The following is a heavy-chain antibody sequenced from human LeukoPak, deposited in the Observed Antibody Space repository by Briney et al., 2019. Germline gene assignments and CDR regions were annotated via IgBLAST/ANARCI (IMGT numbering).Heavy chain of an antibody. D-gene: IGHD6-13*01. CDR3: ARGSADSRFDP. J-gene: IGHJ5*02. Sequence: GGSLRLSCAASGFTFSSYWMHWVRQAPGKGLVWFSRINSDGSSTSYADSVKGRFTISRDNAKNTLYLQMNSLRAEDTAVYYCARGSADSRFDPWGQGTLVTVSS. V-gene: IGHV3-74*01. CDR2: INSDGSST. CDR1: GFTFSSYW.